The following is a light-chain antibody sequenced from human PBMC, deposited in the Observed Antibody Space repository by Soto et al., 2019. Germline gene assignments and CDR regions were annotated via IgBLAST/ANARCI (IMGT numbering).Light chain of an antibody. CDR2: AAT. J-gene: IGKJ1*01. Sequence: QMTQSPSSVSASVGDTVTITCRASQDINSRLAWFQQQPGRPPKYVIQAATMLQSGFPSRFAGSGSGRDFTLTIHTLQPEDSATYYCLQVANFPRTFGQGTKVDIK. CDR1: QDINSR. V-gene: IGKV1-12*01. CDR3: LQVANFPRT.